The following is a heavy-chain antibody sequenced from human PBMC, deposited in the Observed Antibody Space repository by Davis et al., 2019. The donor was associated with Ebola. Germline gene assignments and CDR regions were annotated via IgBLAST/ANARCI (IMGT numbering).Heavy chain of an antibody. Sequence: PSETLSLTCTVSGGSISSGGYYWSWIRQPPGKGLEWIGEINHSGSTNYNPSLKSRVTISVDTSKNQFSLKLSSVTAADTAVYYCARGLYSSGWYDYWGQGTLVTVSS. CDR1: GGSISSGGYY. CDR3: ARGLYSSGWYDY. D-gene: IGHD6-19*01. V-gene: IGHV4-39*07. CDR2: INHSGST. J-gene: IGHJ4*02.